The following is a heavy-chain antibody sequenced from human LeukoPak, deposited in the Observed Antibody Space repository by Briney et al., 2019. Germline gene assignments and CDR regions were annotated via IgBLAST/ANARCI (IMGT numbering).Heavy chain of an antibody. CDR3: AKDPLHCSSTSCYEDY. D-gene: IGHD2-2*01. Sequence: GGSLRLSCAASGFTFSSYAMSWVRQAPGKGLEWVSAISGSGGSTYYADSVKGRFTISRDNSKNTLYPQMNSLRAEDTAVYYCAKDPLHCSSTSCYEDYWGQGTLVTVSS. CDR1: GFTFSSYA. V-gene: IGHV3-23*01. CDR2: ISGSGGST. J-gene: IGHJ4*02.